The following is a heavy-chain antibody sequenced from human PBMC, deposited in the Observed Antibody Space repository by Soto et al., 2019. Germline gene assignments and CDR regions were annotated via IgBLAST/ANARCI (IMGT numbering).Heavy chain of an antibody. Sequence: DVQLVESGGGLVQPGESLRLSCVASVFALSNYWINWVRQAPGKGLEWVAKIKQDGSKKNYVDSVKGRFTISRDNARNSLYLQRNILRAEDTATYYCATETSTWGCWWQGTLVSVSS. CDR1: VFALSNYW. D-gene: IGHD7-27*01. CDR2: IKQDGSKK. CDR3: ATETSTWGC. V-gene: IGHV3-7*05. J-gene: IGHJ4*02.